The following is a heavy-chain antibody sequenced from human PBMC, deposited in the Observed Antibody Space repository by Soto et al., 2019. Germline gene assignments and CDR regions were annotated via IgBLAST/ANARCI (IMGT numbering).Heavy chain of an antibody. J-gene: IGHJ5*02. CDR3: ARDDPYCSSTSCSGWFDP. V-gene: IGHV1-18*04. D-gene: IGHD2-2*01. Sequence: ASVKVSCKASGYTFTSYGISWVRQAPGQGLEWMGWISAYNGNTNYAQKLQGRVTMTTDTSTSTAYMELRSLRSDDTAVYYCARDDPYCSSTSCSGWFDPWGQGTLVT. CDR1: GYTFTSYG. CDR2: ISAYNGNT.